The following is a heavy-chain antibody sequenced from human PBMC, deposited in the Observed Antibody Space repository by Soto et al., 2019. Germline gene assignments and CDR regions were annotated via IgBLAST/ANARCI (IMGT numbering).Heavy chain of an antibody. J-gene: IGHJ6*02. CDR2: ISSSSSYI. CDR1: GFTFSSYS. Sequence: PGGSLRLSCAASGFTFSSYSMNWVRQAPGKGLEWVSSISSSSSYIYYADSVKGRFTISRDNAKNSLYLQMNSLRAEDTAVYYCARGGTKDYYYYGMDVWGQGTAVTVS. CDR3: ARGGTKDYYYYGMDV. V-gene: IGHV3-21*01.